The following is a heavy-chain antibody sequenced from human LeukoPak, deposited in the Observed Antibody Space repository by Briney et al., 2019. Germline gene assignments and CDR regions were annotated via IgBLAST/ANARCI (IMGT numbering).Heavy chain of an antibody. V-gene: IGHV3-53*01. J-gene: IGHJ4*02. CDR1: GFTVSSKY. Sequence: GGSLRLSCAASGFTVSSKYMSWVRQAPGKGLEWVSVIYSGGSTYYADSVKGRFTISRDNSKNTLYLQMNSLRAEDTAVYYCARAVAGSFDYWGQGTLVTVSS. D-gene: IGHD6-19*01. CDR3: ARAVAGSFDY. CDR2: IYSGGST.